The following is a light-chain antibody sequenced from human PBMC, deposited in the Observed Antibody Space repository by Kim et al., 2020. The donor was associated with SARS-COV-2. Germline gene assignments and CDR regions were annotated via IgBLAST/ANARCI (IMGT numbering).Light chain of an antibody. CDR3: SSYTSSNTFDV. Sequence: QSVLTQPASVSGSPGQSITISCTGTSSDVCYYNYVSWYQQHPGKAPTLIISDVSQRPSGVSNRFSGSKSGNTASLTISGLQSEDEGSYYCSSYTSSNTFDVFGSGTKVTVL. V-gene: IGLV2-14*01. CDR2: DVS. J-gene: IGLJ1*01. CDR1: SSDVCYYNY.